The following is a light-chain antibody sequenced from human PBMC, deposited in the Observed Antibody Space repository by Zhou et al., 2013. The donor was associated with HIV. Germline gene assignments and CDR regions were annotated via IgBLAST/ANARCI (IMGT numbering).Light chain of an antibody. Sequence: QSALTQPPSASGSPGQSVTISCTGTSSDVGGYNYVSWYQQHPGKAPKLMIYEVSNRPSGVPDRFSGSKSGTSASLAITGLQAEDEADYYCQSYDSSLSAWVFGGGTKLTVL. V-gene: IGLV2-8*01. CDR3: QSYDSSLSAWV. CDR2: EVS. J-gene: IGLJ3*02. CDR1: SSDVGGYNY.